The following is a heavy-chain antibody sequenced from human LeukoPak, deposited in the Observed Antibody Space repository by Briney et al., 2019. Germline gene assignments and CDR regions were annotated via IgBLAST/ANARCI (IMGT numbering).Heavy chain of an antibody. J-gene: IGHJ4*02. Sequence: GGSLRLSCAASGFTFSNYDMNWVRQAPGKGLEWVSYISSSGSTIYYADSVKGRFTISRDNAKNSLYLQMNSLRAEDTAVYYCSQIYTYGSPQFDYWGQGTLVTVSS. CDR3: SQIYTYGSPQFDY. CDR2: ISSSGSTI. D-gene: IGHD5-18*01. CDR1: GFTFSNYD. V-gene: IGHV3-48*03.